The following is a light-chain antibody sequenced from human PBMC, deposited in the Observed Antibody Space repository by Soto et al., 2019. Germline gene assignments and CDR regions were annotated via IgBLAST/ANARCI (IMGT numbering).Light chain of an antibody. CDR3: QVYGPSPPIT. CDR1: QIVYGRQ. CDR2: GVS. Sequence: EIVLTQPPGTLPLSPGERAALSCRAIQIVYGRQLAWYQHKPGQAPRLLMYGVSSRATGIPDRFTGSGSGADFTLTISRLEPEDFAVYYCQVYGPSPPITFGQGTRLEIK. V-gene: IGKV3-20*01. J-gene: IGKJ5*01.